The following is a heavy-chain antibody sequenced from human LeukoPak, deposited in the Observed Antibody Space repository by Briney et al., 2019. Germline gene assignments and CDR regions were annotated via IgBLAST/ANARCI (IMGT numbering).Heavy chain of an antibody. D-gene: IGHD2-21*02. CDR1: GFTFSSYA. Sequence: GMSLRLSCAASGFTFSSYAMHWVRQAPGKGLEWVAVISYDGSNKYYADSVKGRFTISRDNSKNTLYLQMNSLRAEDTAVYYCASGDLGYYYYMDVWGKGTTVTVSS. V-gene: IGHV3-30-3*01. CDR2: ISYDGSNK. J-gene: IGHJ6*03. CDR3: ASGDLGYYYYMDV.